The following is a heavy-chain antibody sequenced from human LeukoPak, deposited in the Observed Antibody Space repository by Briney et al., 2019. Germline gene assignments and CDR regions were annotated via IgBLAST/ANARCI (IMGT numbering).Heavy chain of an antibody. CDR3: ARRIVTYYYDSSGSLDAFDI. V-gene: IGHV3-23*01. J-gene: IGHJ3*02. CDR2: MTYSDDSI. D-gene: IGHD3-22*01. CDR1: GFTFSSFA. Sequence: GGSLRLSCAASGFTFSSFAMSWVRQAPGKGLEWVSEMTYSDDSIDYADSVKGRFTISRDNSKNTLYLQMNTLRAEDTAVYYCARRIVTYYYDSSGSLDAFDIWGQGTMVTVSS.